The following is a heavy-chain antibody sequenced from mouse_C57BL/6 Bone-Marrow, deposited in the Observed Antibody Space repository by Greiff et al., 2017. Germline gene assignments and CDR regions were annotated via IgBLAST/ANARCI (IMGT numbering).Heavy chain of an antibody. CDR1: GYTFTSYW. CDR2: IDPSDSYT. V-gene: IGHV1-69*01. D-gene: IGHD1-1*01. Sequence: QVQLQQPGAELVMPGASVKLSCKASGYTFTSYWMHWVKQRPGQGLEWIGAIDPSDSYTNYNQKFKGKSTLTVDKSSSTAYMQLSSLTSEDYAVYYCARERNYYGSSYNWYGDVWGTGTTVTVSS. J-gene: IGHJ1*03. CDR3: ARERNYYGSSYNWYGDV.